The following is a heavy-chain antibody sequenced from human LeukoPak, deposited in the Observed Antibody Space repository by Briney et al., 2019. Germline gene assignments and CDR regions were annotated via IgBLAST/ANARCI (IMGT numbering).Heavy chain of an antibody. CDR2: VSHDGKNK. Sequence: GGSLRLSCAASGFSFSNCAMHWVCQAPGEGLEWVAVVSHDGKNKFYADSVKGRFTIPRDNSKNTVDLQMNSLRAEDTAVYYCATLHNYWGRGTLVTVSS. D-gene: IGHD4-11*01. J-gene: IGHJ4*02. V-gene: IGHV3-30*04. CDR3: ATLHNY. CDR1: GFSFSNCA.